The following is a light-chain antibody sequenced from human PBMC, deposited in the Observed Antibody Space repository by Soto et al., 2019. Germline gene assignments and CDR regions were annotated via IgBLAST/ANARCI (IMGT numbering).Light chain of an antibody. CDR3: QQSNSAPPWT. Sequence: IQMTQSPPSLSASVGDRVTISCRSSQSISTYLNWYHQKPGKAPRLLIYAASSVQTGGPPRFSGSGSGTDFTLTISSLRPDDIATYFCQQSNSAPPWTFGQGTKVDIK. CDR2: AAS. V-gene: IGKV1-39*01. J-gene: IGKJ1*01. CDR1: QSISTY.